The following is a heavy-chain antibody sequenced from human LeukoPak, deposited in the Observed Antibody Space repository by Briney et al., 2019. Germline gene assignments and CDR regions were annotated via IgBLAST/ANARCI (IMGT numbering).Heavy chain of an antibody. CDR2: INTGNGNT. D-gene: IGHD5-18*01. CDR1: GYIFTSYP. Sequence: GASVKVSCKASGYIFTSYPIHWVRQAPGQRLEWMGWINTGNGNTKYSQKFEGSVTVTRDTSATAAYMELSSLRSEDTAVYYCARDRAMADYWGQGTLVAVSS. V-gene: IGHV1-3*04. CDR3: ARDRAMADY. J-gene: IGHJ4*02.